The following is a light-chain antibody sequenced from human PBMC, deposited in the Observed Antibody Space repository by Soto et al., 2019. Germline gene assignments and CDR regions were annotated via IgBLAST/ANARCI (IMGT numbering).Light chain of an antibody. CDR2: WAS. V-gene: IGKV4-1*01. Sequence: DIVMTQSPESLAVSLGERATINCKSSQSVLYNSKNRNYLDWYQQKPGQPPKLLIYWASTRASGVPDRCSGSGSGTDFTLTSSSLQAEYVAVYYCQQLYHIPFTFGPGTKVDIK. J-gene: IGKJ3*01. CDR3: QQLYHIPFT. CDR1: QSVLYNSKNRNY.